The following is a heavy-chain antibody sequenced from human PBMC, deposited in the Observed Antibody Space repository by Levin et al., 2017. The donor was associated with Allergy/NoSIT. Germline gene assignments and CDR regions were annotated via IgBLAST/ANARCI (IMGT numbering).Heavy chain of an antibody. V-gene: IGHV4-59*01. J-gene: IGHJ5*02. CDR1: GGSIGTDH. CDR3: ATYARGIGGKGS. D-gene: IGHD4-23*01. CDR2: NYDSGHT. Sequence: NSGGSLRLSCTVSGGSIGTDHWAWIRQPPGKGLEWIGHNYDSGHTYYNPSLISRATISADTSKNQFSLRLTSVTAAATAMYYCATYARGIGGKGSWGQGTLVTVSS.